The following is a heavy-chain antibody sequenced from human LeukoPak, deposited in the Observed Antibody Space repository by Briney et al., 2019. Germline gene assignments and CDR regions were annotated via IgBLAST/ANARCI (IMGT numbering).Heavy chain of an antibody. CDR1: GGSFSGYY. CDR2: INHSGST. J-gene: IGHJ4*02. CDR3: ASTRIQLWLRRYYFDY. Sequence: KPSGTLSLTCAVSGGSFSGYYWSWIRQPPGKGREWIGEINHSGSTNYNPSLKSRVTISVDTSKNQFSLKLSSVTAADTAVYYCASTRIQLWLRRYYFDYWGQGTLVTVSS. V-gene: IGHV4-34*01. D-gene: IGHD5-18*01.